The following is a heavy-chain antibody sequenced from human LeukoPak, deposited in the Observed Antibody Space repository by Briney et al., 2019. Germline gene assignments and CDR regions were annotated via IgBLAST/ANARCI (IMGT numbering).Heavy chain of an antibody. D-gene: IGHD2-21*02. CDR3: ARDKDYCGGDCYSSDAFDI. V-gene: IGHV1-46*01. J-gene: IGHJ3*02. CDR2: INPSGGST. CDR1: GYTFTSYY. Sequence: ASVKVSCKASGYTFTSYYMHWVRQAPGQGLEWMGIINPSGGSTSYAQKFQGRVTMTRDMSTSTVYMELSSLRAEDTAVYYCARDKDYCGGDCYSSDAFDIWGQGTMVTVSS.